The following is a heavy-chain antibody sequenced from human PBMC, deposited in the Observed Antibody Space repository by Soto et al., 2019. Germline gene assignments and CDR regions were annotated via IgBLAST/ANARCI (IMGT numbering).Heavy chain of an antibody. Sequence: ASXKSSCNSSGYTFTGYYMHWVRQAPGQGLEWMGWTNPNSGGTNYAQKFQGWVTMTRDTSISTAYMELSRLRSDDTAVYYCARGGSLWFGELSAYYYGMDVWGQGTTVTVSS. CDR3: ARGGSLWFGELSAYYYGMDV. J-gene: IGHJ6*02. V-gene: IGHV1-2*04. D-gene: IGHD3-10*01. CDR2: TNPNSGGT. CDR1: GYTFTGYY.